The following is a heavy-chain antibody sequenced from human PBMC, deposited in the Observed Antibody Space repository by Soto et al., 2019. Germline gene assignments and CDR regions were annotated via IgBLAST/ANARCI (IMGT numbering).Heavy chain of an antibody. Sequence: QVQLQESGPGLVKPSQTLSLTCTVSGGSINSGDYYWSWIRQPPGTGLEWIGYIYYSGSTYYNTPLKSRVTISVDTSKNQFSLKLSSVTAADTAVYYCASEKGSGSYYNENWFDPWGQGTLVTVSS. D-gene: IGHD3-10*01. CDR2: IYYSGST. CDR1: GGSINSGDYY. V-gene: IGHV4-30-4*01. CDR3: ASEKGSGSYYNENWFDP. J-gene: IGHJ5*02.